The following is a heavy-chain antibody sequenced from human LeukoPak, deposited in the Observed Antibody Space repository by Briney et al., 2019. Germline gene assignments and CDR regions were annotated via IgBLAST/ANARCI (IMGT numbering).Heavy chain of an antibody. V-gene: IGHV1-18*01. CDR2: ISAYNGNT. CDR1: GYTFTSYS. D-gene: IGHD3-10*01. Sequence: ASVKVSCKASGYTFTSYSISWVRPPPGQGLEWMGWISAYNGNTKYSQKLQGRVTMTTDTSTSTAYMELRSLRSDDTAVYYCARDPGYIPLNYYGSGSSSRAFDYWGHGTLVTVSS. CDR3: ARDPGYIPLNYYGSGSSSRAFDY. J-gene: IGHJ4*01.